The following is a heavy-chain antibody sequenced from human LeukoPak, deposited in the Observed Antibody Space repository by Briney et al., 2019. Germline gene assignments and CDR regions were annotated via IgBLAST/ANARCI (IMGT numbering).Heavy chain of an antibody. CDR3: ARGNRCSGGSCYYFDY. V-gene: IGHV3-11*01. CDR2: ISSGSSAI. D-gene: IGHD2-15*01. Sequence: GGSLRLSCAASGFTFNDYYMNWIRQAPGKGLEWVSYISSGSSAIYYADSVKGRFTISRDNTKNSLYLQMDSLRAEDTAVYYCARGNRCSGGSCYYFDYWGQGTLVTVSS. CDR1: GFTFNDYY. J-gene: IGHJ4*02.